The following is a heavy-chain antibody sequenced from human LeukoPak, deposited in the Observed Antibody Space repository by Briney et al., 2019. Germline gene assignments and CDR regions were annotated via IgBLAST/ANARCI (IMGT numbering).Heavy chain of an antibody. Sequence: AASVKVSCKASGYTFSDYAIHWVRQAPGQGLEWMGRINPNSGDTNFAQTFQGRVTVTRDTSITTAYMELSSLTSDDTAVYFCARSAEHCNNGVCFTDYYMDVWGKGTTVTVSS. CDR2: INPNSGDT. J-gene: IGHJ6*03. V-gene: IGHV1-2*06. D-gene: IGHD2-8*01. CDR3: ARSAEHCNNGVCFTDYYMDV. CDR1: GYTFSDYA.